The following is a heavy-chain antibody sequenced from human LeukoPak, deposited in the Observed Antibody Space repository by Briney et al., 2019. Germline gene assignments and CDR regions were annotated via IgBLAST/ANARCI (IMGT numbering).Heavy chain of an antibody. CDR3: AKGGDAYNFEVSPFDY. V-gene: IGHV3-43D*03. Sequence: PGGSLRLSCAVSGFTFDDYAMNWVRQPPGKGLEWVSLIGWDGDATYYADSLKGRFTISRDNSKNFLSLQMTSLRPEDTALYYCAKGGDAYNFEVSPFDYWGQGTLVTVSS. CDR1: GFTFDDYA. J-gene: IGHJ4*02. CDR2: IGWDGDAT. D-gene: IGHD5-24*01.